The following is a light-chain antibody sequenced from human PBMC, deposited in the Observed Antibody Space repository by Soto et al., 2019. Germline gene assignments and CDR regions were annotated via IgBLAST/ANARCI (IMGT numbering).Light chain of an antibody. CDR3: QQSYITPST. CDR2: AAS. J-gene: IGKJ2*01. V-gene: IGKV1-39*01. CDR1: QNISFY. Sequence: DIQMTQSPSSLSAYIGDRVTITCRASQNISFYLNWYQHKTGQAPKVLIYAASSLQAGVPQRFSGSGSGTDFTLSISSLQPEDFATYSCQQSYITPSTFGQGTKVDIK.